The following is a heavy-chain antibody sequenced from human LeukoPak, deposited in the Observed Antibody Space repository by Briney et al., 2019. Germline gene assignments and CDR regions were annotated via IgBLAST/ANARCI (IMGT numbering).Heavy chain of an antibody. J-gene: IGHJ4*02. Sequence: GGSLRLSCAASGFTFSSYEMNWVRQAPGKGLEWVPYISSSGSTIYYADSVKGRFTISRDNAKNSLYLQMNSLRAEDTAVYYCARTYSSGRYYFDYWGQGTLVTVSS. CDR1: GFTFSSYE. CDR2: ISSSGSTI. CDR3: ARTYSSGRYYFDY. D-gene: IGHD6-19*01. V-gene: IGHV3-48*03.